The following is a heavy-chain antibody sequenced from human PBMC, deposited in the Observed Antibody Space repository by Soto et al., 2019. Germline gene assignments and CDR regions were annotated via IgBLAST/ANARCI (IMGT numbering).Heavy chain of an antibody. D-gene: IGHD3-9*01. CDR2: IWYDGSNK. CDR1: GFTFSSYG. J-gene: IGHJ6*02. V-gene: IGHV3-33*01. CDR3: ARERVGDILTGDYGMDV. Sequence: QVQLVESGGGVVQPGRSLRLSCAASGFTFSSYGMHWVRQAPGKGLEWVAVIWYDGSNKYYADSVKGRFTISRDKSKNTLYLQMNRLRAEDTAVYYCARERVGDILTGDYGMDVWGQGTTVTVSS.